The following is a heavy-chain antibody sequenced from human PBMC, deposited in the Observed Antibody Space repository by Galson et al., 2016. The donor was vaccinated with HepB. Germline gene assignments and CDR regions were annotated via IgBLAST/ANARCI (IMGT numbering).Heavy chain of an antibody. Sequence: SLRLSCAASGFTVSSSHMNWVRRAPGKGLEWVSVIYSGGTAYFADSGGSTYYAYADSVKGRFTISRDNSKNTLYLQMNSLRTEDTAVYYCSRVPGYYYGMDVWGQGTTVTVSS. J-gene: IGHJ6*02. CDR2: IYSGGTA. CDR3: SRVPGYYYGMDV. V-gene: IGHV3-53*01. CDR1: GFTVSSSH.